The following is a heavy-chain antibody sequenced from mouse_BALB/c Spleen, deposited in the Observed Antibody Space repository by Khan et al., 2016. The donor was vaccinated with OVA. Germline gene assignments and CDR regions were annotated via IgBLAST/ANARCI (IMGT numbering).Heavy chain of an antibody. CDR3: ARPPDFSYVLDS. Sequence: QIQLVQSGPELKKPGETVKISCKASGYTFTNYGMNWVKQAPGKGLKWMGWINTYTGEPTYADDFKGRFTFSLETSASTAYLQIDNLKNEDTATYFCARPPDFSYVLDSWGQGTSVTVSS. CDR1: GYTFTNYG. V-gene: IGHV9-3-1*01. J-gene: IGHJ4*01. CDR2: INTYTGEP.